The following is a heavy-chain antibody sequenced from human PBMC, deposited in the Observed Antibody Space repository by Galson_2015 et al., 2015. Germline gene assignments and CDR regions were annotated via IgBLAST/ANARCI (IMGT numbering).Heavy chain of an antibody. Sequence: QSGAEVTKPGESLQISCTGSGYSFPSYWIGWGRQMPGKGLERMGIIYPGDSDTRYSPSFQGQVTISADKSISTAYLQWSSLKASDTAMYYCARKARAQAGGIYYYMDVWGKGTTVTVSS. CDR2: IYPGDSDT. J-gene: IGHJ6*03. V-gene: IGHV5-51*01. D-gene: IGHD1-26*01. CDR1: GYSFPSYW. CDR3: ARKARAQAGGIYYYMDV.